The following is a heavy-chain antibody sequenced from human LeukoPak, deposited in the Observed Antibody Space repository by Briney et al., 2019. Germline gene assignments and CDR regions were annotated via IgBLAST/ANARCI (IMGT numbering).Heavy chain of an antibody. D-gene: IGHD2-15*01. Sequence: GGSLRLSCAVSGFSISGYWLSWVRKAPGKGLEWVANIKQDGSEKNYVGSVKGRFTISRDNAKNSLDLEMDSLRAEDTAVYYCYSATPDYWGQGTLVTVSS. J-gene: IGHJ4*02. CDR1: GFSISGYW. V-gene: IGHV3-7*01. CDR3: YSATPDY. CDR2: IKQDGSEK.